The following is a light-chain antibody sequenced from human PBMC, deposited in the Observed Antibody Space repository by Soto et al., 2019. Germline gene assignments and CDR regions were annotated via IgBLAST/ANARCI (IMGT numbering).Light chain of an antibody. Sequence: QSVLTQPPSASGTPGQRVTISCSGSSSNIGSNPVNWYQQLPGTAPKLLIYSNNQRPSGVPDRFSGSKSGTSASLAISGLQSEYEADYYCAAWDDSLNGRVFGTGTQLTVL. CDR1: SSNIGSNP. J-gene: IGLJ1*01. V-gene: IGLV1-44*01. CDR2: SNN. CDR3: AAWDDSLNGRV.